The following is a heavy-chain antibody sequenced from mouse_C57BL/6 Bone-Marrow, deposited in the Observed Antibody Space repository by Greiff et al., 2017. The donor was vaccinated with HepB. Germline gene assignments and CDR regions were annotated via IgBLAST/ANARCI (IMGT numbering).Heavy chain of an antibody. CDR1: GYTFTSYW. J-gene: IGHJ4*01. CDR3: ARWGAFYAMDY. Sequence: QVQLQQPGAELVKPGASVKLSCKASGYTFTSYWMQWVKQRPGQGLEWIGEIDPSDSYTNYNQKFKGKATLTVDTSSSTAYIQLSSLTSEDSAVDYCARWGAFYAMDYWGQGTSVTVSS. V-gene: IGHV1-50*01. CDR2: IDPSDSYT.